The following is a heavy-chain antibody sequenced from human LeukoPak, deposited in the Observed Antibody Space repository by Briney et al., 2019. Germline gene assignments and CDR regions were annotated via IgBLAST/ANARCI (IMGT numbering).Heavy chain of an antibody. CDR3: ARGNAPLPSDY. V-gene: IGHV3-21*01. J-gene: IGHJ4*02. CDR2: ISSDGGYI. Sequence: GGSLRLSCAGSGFTFSTYSIHWVRQAPGKGLEWVSSISSDGGYIYYADSVKGRFTISRDNAKNSVYLQMKSLRAEDTAVYYCARGNAPLPSDYWGQGTLVTVSS. D-gene: IGHD2-2*01. CDR1: GFTFSTYS.